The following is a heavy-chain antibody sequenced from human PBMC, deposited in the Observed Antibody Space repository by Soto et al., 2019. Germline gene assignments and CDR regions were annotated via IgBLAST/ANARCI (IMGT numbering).Heavy chain of an antibody. CDR1: GFTFSSYW. D-gene: IGHD3-3*01. V-gene: IGHV3-7*01. J-gene: IGHJ6*03. Sequence: GGFLRLSCAASGFTFSSYWMSWVRQAPGKGLEWVANIKQDGSEKYYVDSVKGRFTISRDNAKNSLYLQMNSLRAEDTAVYYCARDPLRFLEWLLYLCYYYYMDVWGKGTTVTVSS. CDR3: ARDPLRFLEWLLYLCYYYYMDV. CDR2: IKQDGSEK.